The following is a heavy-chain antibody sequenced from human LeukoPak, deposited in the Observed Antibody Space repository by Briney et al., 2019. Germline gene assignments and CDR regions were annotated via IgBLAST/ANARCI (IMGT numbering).Heavy chain of an antibody. J-gene: IGHJ6*03. Sequence: GGSLRLSCAASGFTFSSYTMNWVRQAPGKGLELVSYISSSGATIYYADSVNGRFTISRDTAKNSLYLHLNSLGPEDTAVYYCARSMTTVTTRVMDVWGKGTTVTVSS. CDR2: ISSSGATI. CDR3: ARSMTTVTTRVMDV. D-gene: IGHD4-17*01. CDR1: GFTFSSYT. V-gene: IGHV3-48*01.